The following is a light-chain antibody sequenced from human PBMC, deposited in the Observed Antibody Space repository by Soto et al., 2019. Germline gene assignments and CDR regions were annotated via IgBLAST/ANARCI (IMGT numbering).Light chain of an antibody. CDR3: CSYAGSYSWV. Sequence: QSALTQPRSVSGSPGQSVTISCTGTSSDVGNYDYVSWYQQHPGMAPQLIIYDIAKRPSGVPDRFSGSKFGNTASLTISGLQAEDEGDYYCCSYAGSYSWVFGGGTKLTGL. CDR2: DIA. J-gene: IGLJ3*02. CDR1: SSDVGNYDY. V-gene: IGLV2-11*01.